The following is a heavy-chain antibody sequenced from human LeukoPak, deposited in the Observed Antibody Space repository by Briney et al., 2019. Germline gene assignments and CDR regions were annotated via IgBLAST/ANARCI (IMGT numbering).Heavy chain of an antibody. D-gene: IGHD6-19*01. CDR1: GYTFTSYA. V-gene: IGHV1-3*01. CDR2: INAGNGNT. CDR3: ARSNQAVAGRWYYYYYGMDV. J-gene: IGHJ6*02. Sequence: GASVKVSCKASGYTFTSYAMHWVRQAPGQRLEWMGWINAGNGNTKYSQKFQGRVTITRDTSASTAYMELSSLRSEDTAVYYCARSNQAVAGRWYYYYYGMDVWGQGTTVTVSS.